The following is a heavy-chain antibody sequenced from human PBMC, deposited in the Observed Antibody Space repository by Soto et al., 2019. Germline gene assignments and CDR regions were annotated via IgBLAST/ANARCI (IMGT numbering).Heavy chain of an antibody. V-gene: IGHV3-23*01. Sequence: EVQLLESGGGLVQPGVSLRLSCAASGFTFSSYAMSWVRQAPGKGLEWVSVIRGSGGRTYYADSVKGRFTISRDNSKNTLYMQMNTLRAEDTAVYYCAKQQGPGTPYYYAMDVWGQGTTLTVSS. D-gene: IGHD1-1*01. CDR2: IRGSGGRT. J-gene: IGHJ6*02. CDR3: AKQQGPGTPYYYAMDV. CDR1: GFTFSSYA.